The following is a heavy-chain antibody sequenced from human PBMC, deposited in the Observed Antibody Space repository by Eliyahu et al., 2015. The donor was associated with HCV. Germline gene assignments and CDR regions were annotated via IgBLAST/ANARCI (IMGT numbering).Heavy chain of an antibody. CDR1: GITFKNAW. CDR3: ATDDDSMPDAFDI. V-gene: IGHV3-15*01. Sequence: EVKVVESGGGVIAPGGSLRLSCVASGITFKNAWMTWVRQAPGKGLEWVGRVKDKGTRGTIDYGAPVKGRFIISRDDSQNKVDLQMNSLKSEDTAVYYCATDDDSMPDAFDIWGPGTVVIVSS. J-gene: IGHJ3*02. D-gene: IGHD2/OR15-2a*01. CDR2: VKDKGTRGTI.